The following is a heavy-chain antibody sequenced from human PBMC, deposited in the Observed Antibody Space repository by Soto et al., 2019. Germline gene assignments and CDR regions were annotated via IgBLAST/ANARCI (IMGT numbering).Heavy chain of an antibody. CDR1: GYTFTSYY. V-gene: IGHV1-46*03. CDR2: INPSGVSP. D-gene: IGHD4-17*01. Sequence: QVQLVQSGAEVKKPGASVKVSCKASGYTFTSYYMHWVRQAPGQGLEWMGIINPSGVSPSYAHKFQCRVTTTRDTSTSTVYMELSSLRSEDTAVYYCARDLTPVTTYYYYYYMDVWGKGTTVTVSS. J-gene: IGHJ6*03. CDR3: ARDLTPVTTYYYYYYMDV.